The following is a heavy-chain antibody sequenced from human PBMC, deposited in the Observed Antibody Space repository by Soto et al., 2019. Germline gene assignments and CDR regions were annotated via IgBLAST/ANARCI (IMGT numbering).Heavy chain of an antibody. Sequence: QVQLVQSGAEVKKPGASVKVSCKASGYTFTSYAMHWVRQAPGQRLEWMGWINAGNGNTKYSQKFQGRVTITRDTSAGSAYMELSSLRSEDTAVYYCACAGYCSSTSCSDAFDIWGQGTMVTVSS. V-gene: IGHV1-3*01. CDR2: INAGNGNT. CDR1: GYTFTSYA. J-gene: IGHJ3*02. D-gene: IGHD2-2*03. CDR3: ACAGYCSSTSCSDAFDI.